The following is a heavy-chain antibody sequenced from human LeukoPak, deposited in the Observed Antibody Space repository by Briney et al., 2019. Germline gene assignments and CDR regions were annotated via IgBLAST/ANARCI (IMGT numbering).Heavy chain of an antibody. Sequence: IPSETLSLTCAVYGGSFSGYYWSWIRHPPGKGLEWIGEINHSGSTNYNPSLKSRVTISVDTSKNQFSLKLSSVTAADTAVYYCARGVVGWSNCALDYWGQGTLVTVSS. D-gene: IGHD1-1*01. CDR1: GGSFSGYY. CDR3: ARGVVGWSNCALDY. J-gene: IGHJ4*02. V-gene: IGHV4-34*01. CDR2: INHSGST.